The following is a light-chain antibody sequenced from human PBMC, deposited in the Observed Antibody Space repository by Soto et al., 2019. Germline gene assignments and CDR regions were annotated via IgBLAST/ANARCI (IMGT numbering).Light chain of an antibody. V-gene: IGKV2-30*01. CDR2: KVS. CDR3: MQGKHWPPA. Sequence: DVVMTQSPLSLPVTLGQPASISCRSSQSLVYSDGNTYLHWFQQRPGQSPRRLIYKVSNRDSGVPERFRGRGSGNDFTLKIRRVEAEDVGVYYCMQGKHWPPAFGQGTKVEIK. CDR1: QSLVYSDGNTY. J-gene: IGKJ1*01.